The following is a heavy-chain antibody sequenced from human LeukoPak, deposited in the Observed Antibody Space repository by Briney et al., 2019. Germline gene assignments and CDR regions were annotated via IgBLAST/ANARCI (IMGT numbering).Heavy chain of an antibody. CDR2: ISRTSSPI. J-gene: IGHJ3*02. D-gene: IGHD3/OR15-3a*01. CDR3: VRDGPVFDAFDT. Sequence: GGSLRLSCTVSGFTFSSYSMNWVRQAPGKGLEWLAYISRTSSPIYYLDSVKGRFTISRDNAKNSLYLQMNSLRVEDTALYYCVRDGPVFDAFDTWGQGTMVTVAS. V-gene: IGHV3-48*01. CDR1: GFTFSSYS.